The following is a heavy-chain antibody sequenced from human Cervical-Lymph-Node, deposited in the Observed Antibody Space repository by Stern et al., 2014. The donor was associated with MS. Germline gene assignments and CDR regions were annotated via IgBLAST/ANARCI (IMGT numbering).Heavy chain of an antibody. J-gene: IGHJ4*02. V-gene: IGHV3-43*01. CDR2: ISWDGGII. CDR3: TKDRAFNVGSLFDS. CDR1: GFTFDEYS. Sequence: QLVESGGVVVQPGGSLRLSCAASGFTFDEYSLHWVRQAPGKGLEWVSFISWDGGIIHYADSVKGRFTISRDNSKNSLYLQMNSLKPEDTALYYCTKDRAFNVGSLFDSWGQGTLVTVSS. D-gene: IGHD3-10*01.